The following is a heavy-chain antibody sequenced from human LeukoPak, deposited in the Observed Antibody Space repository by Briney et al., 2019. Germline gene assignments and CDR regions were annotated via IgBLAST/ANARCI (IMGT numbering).Heavy chain of an antibody. D-gene: IGHD3-22*01. CDR2: ISAYNGNT. V-gene: IGHV1-18*01. CDR1: DYTFTNYG. Sequence: ASVKVSCKASDYTFTNYGVSWVRQAPGQGLEWMGWISAYNGNTKYAHEFQGRVTMTTDTSTSTAYMELKSLRSDDTAVYFCARDSNYYYDSSGYNDYFDFWGQGTLVTLSS. CDR3: ARDSNYYYDSSGYNDYFDF. J-gene: IGHJ4*02.